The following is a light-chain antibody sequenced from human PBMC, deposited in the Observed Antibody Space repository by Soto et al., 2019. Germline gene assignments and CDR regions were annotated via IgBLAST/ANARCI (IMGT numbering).Light chain of an antibody. CDR2: GDN. CDR3: QSQDGSLSVAV. V-gene: IGLV1-40*01. Sequence: QSVLTQPPSVSGAPGQRVTISCTGSNSNIGAGYDVHWYQQLPRIAPKLLIYGDNIRPSGVPDRFSGSKFATSAYLTISGLQAEDEAEYYCQSQDGSLSVAVFGGGTKLTVL. J-gene: IGLJ3*02. CDR1: NSNIGAGYD.